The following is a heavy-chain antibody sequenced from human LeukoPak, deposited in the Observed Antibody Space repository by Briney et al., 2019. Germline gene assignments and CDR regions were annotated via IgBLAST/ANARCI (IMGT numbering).Heavy chain of an antibody. CDR1: GYTLTELS. Sequence: ASVKVSCKVSGYTLTELSMHWVRQAPGKGLEWMGGFDPEDGETIYAQKFQGRVTMTEDTSTDTAYMELSSLRSEDTAVYYFARMGYDSSGLDYSGQGTLVTVSS. D-gene: IGHD3-22*01. CDR2: FDPEDGET. V-gene: IGHV1-24*01. CDR3: ARMGYDSSGLDY. J-gene: IGHJ4*02.